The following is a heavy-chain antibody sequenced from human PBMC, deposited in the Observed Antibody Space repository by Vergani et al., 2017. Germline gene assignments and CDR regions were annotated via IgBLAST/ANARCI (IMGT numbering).Heavy chain of an antibody. CDR1: GGTFSSYT. Sequence: QVQLVQSGAEVKKPGSSVKVSCKASGGTFSSYTISWLRQAPGQGLEWMGGFIPIFGTANYAQKFQGRVTITADESTSTAYMELSSLRSEDTAVYYWASGYSSGWMLAFDYWGQGTLVTVSS. CDR3: ASGYSSGWMLAFDY. V-gene: IGHV1-69*12. CDR2: FIPIFGTA. D-gene: IGHD6-19*01. J-gene: IGHJ4*02.